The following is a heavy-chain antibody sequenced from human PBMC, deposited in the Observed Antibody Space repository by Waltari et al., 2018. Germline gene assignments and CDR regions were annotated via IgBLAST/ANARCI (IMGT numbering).Heavy chain of an antibody. V-gene: IGHV3-66*02. CDR2: IYSGGRA. J-gene: IGHJ6*02. CDR1: GFTVSSNY. D-gene: IGHD3-9*01. CDR3: AAKKVLRYFDWLVDYYGMDV. Sequence: EVQLVVSGGGLVQPGGSLRLSCAASGFTVSSNYMSWVRQAPGTGLEWVSVIYSGGRAYDADAVRVRFTSAKDKSKNTLYLQRNSLGAEDTAVYDCAAKKVLRYFDWLVDYYGMDVWGQGTTVTVSS.